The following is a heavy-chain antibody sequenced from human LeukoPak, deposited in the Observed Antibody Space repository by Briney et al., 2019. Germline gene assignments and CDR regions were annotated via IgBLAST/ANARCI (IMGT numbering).Heavy chain of an antibody. CDR1: GNYW. CDR3: ARGTGDGRHAFDI. D-gene: IGHD7-27*01. CDR2: INSDGSWT. V-gene: IGHV3-74*01. Sequence: GGSLRLSCAASGNYWMHWVRQAPGKGLVWVSHINSDGSWTSYADSVKGRFTISKDNAKNTVYLQMNNLRAEDTAVYFCARGTGDGRHAFDIWGQGTMVTVSS. J-gene: IGHJ3*02.